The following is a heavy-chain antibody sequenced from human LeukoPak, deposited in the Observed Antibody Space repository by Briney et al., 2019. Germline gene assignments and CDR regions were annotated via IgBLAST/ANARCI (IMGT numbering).Heavy chain of an antibody. CDR3: AKDRYSSSSLDP. Sequence: GGSLRLSCAASGFTFSSYGMHWVRQAPGKGLERVAVIWYDGSNKYYADSVKGRFTISRDNSKNTLYLKMNSLRAEDTGVYYCAKDRYSSSSLDPWGQGTLVTVSS. J-gene: IGHJ5*02. CDR1: GFTFSSYG. D-gene: IGHD6-6*01. CDR2: IWYDGSNK. V-gene: IGHV3-33*06.